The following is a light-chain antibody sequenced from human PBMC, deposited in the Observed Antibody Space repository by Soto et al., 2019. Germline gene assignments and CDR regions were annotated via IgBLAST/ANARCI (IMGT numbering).Light chain of an antibody. J-gene: IGKJ4*01. Sequence: DIVMTQSPATLSVAPGERVTFSCRASQGVSRKLAWYQHKPGQAPRLLISGASTGATGIPARFSGSGSGTEFTLIISSLQPEDFATYYCQQLESYPSTFGGGTKVDIK. CDR3: QQLESYPST. CDR1: QGVSRK. CDR2: GAS. V-gene: IGKV3-15*01.